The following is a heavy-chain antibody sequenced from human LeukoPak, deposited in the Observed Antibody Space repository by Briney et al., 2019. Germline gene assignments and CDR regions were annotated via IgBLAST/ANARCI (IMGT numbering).Heavy chain of an antibody. CDR3: ARGHGPYDYVWGSYRYTGSGSFDY. CDR2: INHSGST. Sequence: PSETLSLTCAVYGGSFSGYYWSWIRQPPGKGLEWIGEINHSGSTNYNPSLKSRVTISVDTSKNQFSLKLSPVTAADTAVYYCARGHGPYDYVWGSYRYTGSGSFDYWGQGTLVTVSS. V-gene: IGHV4-34*01. CDR1: GGSFSGYY. J-gene: IGHJ4*02. D-gene: IGHD3-16*02.